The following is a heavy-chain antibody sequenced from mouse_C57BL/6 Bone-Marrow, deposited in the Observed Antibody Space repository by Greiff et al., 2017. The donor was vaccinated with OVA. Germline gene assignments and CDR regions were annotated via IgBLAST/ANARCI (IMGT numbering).Heavy chain of an antibody. D-gene: IGHD1-1*01. CDR3: AIYYYGSSYAMDY. CDR2: IYPRSGNT. V-gene: IGHV1-81*01. J-gene: IGHJ4*01. CDR1: GYTFTSYG. Sequence: VKLMESGAELARPGASVKLSCKASGYTFTSYGISWVKQRTGQGLEWIGEIYPRSGNTYYNEKFKGKATLTADKSSSTAYMELRSLTSEDSAVYVCAIYYYGSSYAMDYWGQGTSVTVSS.